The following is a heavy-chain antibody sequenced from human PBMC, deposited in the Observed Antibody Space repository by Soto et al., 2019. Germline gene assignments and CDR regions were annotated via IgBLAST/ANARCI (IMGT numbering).Heavy chain of an antibody. J-gene: IGHJ6*04. CDR1: GYTFTSYG. D-gene: IGHD3-16*01. V-gene: IGHV1-18*01. Sequence: GASVKVSCKASGYTFTSYGISWVRQAPGQGLEWMGWISAYNGNTNYAQKLQGRVTMTTDTSTSTVYMELRSLRSDDTAVYYCARDLRGGGSSEEGMDVWGKGTTVTVSS. CDR2: ISAYNGNT. CDR3: ARDLRGGGSSEEGMDV.